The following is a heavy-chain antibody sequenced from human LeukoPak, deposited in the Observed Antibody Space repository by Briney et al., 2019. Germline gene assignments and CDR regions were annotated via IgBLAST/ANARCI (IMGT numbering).Heavy chain of an antibody. J-gene: IGHJ6*03. V-gene: IGHV4-4*07. CDR1: GCSISSYD. D-gene: IGHD2-21*01. Sequence: PSETLSLTCTVSGCSISSYDLSWIRQPAGKGLEWIGRIYTSGSTNYNPSIKSRVTISVETSKNEFSLKLSSVTAAKTAVYYCARVMRRWGCVEVEYYYYMGVWGKGTTVTVSS. CDR3: ARVMRRWGCVEVEYYYYMGV. CDR2: IYTSGST.